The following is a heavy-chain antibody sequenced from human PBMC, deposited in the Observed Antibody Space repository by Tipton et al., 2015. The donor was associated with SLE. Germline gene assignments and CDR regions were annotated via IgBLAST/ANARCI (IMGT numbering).Heavy chain of an antibody. V-gene: IGHV4-38-2*02. CDR3: ARGYSSSSFSVYYFDY. D-gene: IGHD6-6*01. J-gene: IGHJ4*02. CDR1: AYSITNGYY. CDR2: IYYSGTP. Sequence: TLSLTCTVSAYSITNGYYWGWIRQPPGKGLEWIGSIYYSGTPYYNPSLESRVTTSIDTSKNQFSLKLSSVTAADTAVYYCARGYSSSSFSVYYFDYWGQGTLVTVSS.